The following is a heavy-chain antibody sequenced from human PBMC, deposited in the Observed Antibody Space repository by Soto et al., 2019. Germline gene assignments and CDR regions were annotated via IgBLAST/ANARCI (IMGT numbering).Heavy chain of an antibody. Sequence: GGSLRLSCAALGFTFSSYGMHWVRQAPGKGLEWVAVIWYDGSNKYYADSVKGRFTISRDNSKNTLYLQMNSLRAEDTAVYYCARSPSITIFGVAPDDAFDIWGQGTMVTVSS. CDR1: GFTFSSYG. J-gene: IGHJ3*02. D-gene: IGHD3-3*01. CDR2: IWYDGSNK. CDR3: ARSPSITIFGVAPDDAFDI. V-gene: IGHV3-33*01.